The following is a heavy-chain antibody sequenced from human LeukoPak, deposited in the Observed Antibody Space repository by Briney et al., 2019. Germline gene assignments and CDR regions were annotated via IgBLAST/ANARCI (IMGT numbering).Heavy chain of an antibody. Sequence: GGSLRLSCVASGLTFNSHSMSWVRQAPGMGLEWVSVVSTNGDVTFHADSVKGRFTISRDNSKNTLFLQMNSLRAEDTAVYYCAKLSLSGRSQSADYWGQGTLVTVSS. CDR3: AKLSLSGRSQSADY. CDR2: VSTNGDVT. D-gene: IGHD3-10*01. J-gene: IGHJ4*02. V-gene: IGHV3-23*01. CDR1: GLTFNSHS.